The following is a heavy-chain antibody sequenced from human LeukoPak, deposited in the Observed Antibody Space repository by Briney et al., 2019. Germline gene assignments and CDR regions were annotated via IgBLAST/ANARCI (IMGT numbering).Heavy chain of an antibody. CDR3: ARDFGDSEEPGDY. J-gene: IGHJ4*02. CDR1: GGSISSSSYY. V-gene: IGHV4-39*07. CDR2: IHYSGST. Sequence: SETLSLTCTVSGGSISSSSYYWGWIRQPPGKGLEWIGSIHYSGSTYYNPSLKSRVTISVDTSKNQFSLKLSSVTAADTAVYYCARDFGDSEEPGDYWGQGTLVTVSS. D-gene: IGHD3-16*01.